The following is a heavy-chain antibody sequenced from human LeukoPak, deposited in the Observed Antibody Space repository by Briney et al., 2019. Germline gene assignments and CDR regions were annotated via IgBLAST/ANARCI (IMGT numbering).Heavy chain of an antibody. CDR3: ARPSDKLRFLEWLPTTEYFQH. J-gene: IGHJ1*01. CDR1: GYTFTSYG. V-gene: IGHV1-18*01. Sequence: ASVKVSCKASGYTFTSYGISWVRQAPGQGLEWMGWISAYNGNTNYAQKLQGRVTMTTDTSTSTAYMELRSLRSDDTAVYYCARPSDKLRFLEWLPTTEYFQHWGRGTLVTVSS. D-gene: IGHD3-3*01. CDR2: ISAYNGNT.